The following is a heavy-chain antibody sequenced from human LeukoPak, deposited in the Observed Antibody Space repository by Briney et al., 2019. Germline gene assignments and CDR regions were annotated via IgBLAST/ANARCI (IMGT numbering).Heavy chain of an antibody. Sequence: SQTRSLTCTVSGGSISSSSYYWGWIRQPPGKGLEWIGSIYHSGSTYYNPSLKSRVTISVDTSKNQFSLKLSSVTAADTAVYYCARLGRGWSWYYFDYWGQGTLVTVSS. CDR3: ARLGRGWSWYYFDY. CDR2: IYHSGST. J-gene: IGHJ4*02. CDR1: GGSISSSSYY. V-gene: IGHV4-39*07. D-gene: IGHD2-15*01.